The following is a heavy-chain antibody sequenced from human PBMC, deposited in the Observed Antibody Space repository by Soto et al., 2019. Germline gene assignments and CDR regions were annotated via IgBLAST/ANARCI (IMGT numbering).Heavy chain of an antibody. J-gene: IGHJ6*02. Sequence: ASVKVSCKASGYTFTSYGISWVRQAPGQGLDWMGWISAYNGNTKYAQDLQGRVTMTTDTSTSTAYMELRSLRSDDTAVYYCARFSGGSYNTYYYYYGMDVWGQGTTVTVSS. V-gene: IGHV1-18*04. CDR2: ISAYNGNT. D-gene: IGHD2-15*01. CDR1: GYTFTSYG. CDR3: ARFSGGSYNTYYYYYGMDV.